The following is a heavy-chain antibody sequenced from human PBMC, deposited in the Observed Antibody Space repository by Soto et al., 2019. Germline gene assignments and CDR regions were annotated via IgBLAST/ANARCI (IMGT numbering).Heavy chain of an antibody. CDR3: ARDGSRSPYDYSNYVWFDP. V-gene: IGHV1-69*13. D-gene: IGHD4-4*01. J-gene: IGHJ5*02. Sequence: GASVKVSCKASGGTFSSYAISWVRQAPGQGLEWMGGIIPIFGTANYAQKFQGRVTITADESTSTVYMELSSLRSEDTAVYYCARDGSRSPYDYSNYVWFDPWGQGTLVTAPQ. CDR1: GGTFSSYA. CDR2: IIPIFGTA.